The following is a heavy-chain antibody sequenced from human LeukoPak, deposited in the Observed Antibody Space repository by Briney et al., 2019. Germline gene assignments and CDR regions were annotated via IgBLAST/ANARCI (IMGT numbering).Heavy chain of an antibody. V-gene: IGHV3-48*04. CDR2: ISSSSSTI. D-gene: IGHD1-20*01. Sequence: GGSLRLSCAASGFTFSSYSMNWVRQAPGKGLEWVSYISSSSSTIYYADSVKGRFTISRDNAKNSLYLQMNSLRAEDTAVYYCARVKITGTTLNWFDPWGQGTLVTVSS. J-gene: IGHJ5*02. CDR3: ARVKITGTTLNWFDP. CDR1: GFTFSSYS.